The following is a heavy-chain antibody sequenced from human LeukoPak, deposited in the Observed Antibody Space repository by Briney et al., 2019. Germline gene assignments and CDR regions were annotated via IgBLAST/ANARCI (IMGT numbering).Heavy chain of an antibody. CDR3: ARVVDTAMVYSPSWFVP. CDR1: GGSISSYY. D-gene: IGHD5-18*01. CDR2: IYYSGST. Sequence: PSETLSLTCTVSGGSISSYYWSWIRQPPGKGLEWIGYIYYSGSTNYNPSLKSRVTISVDTSKNQFSLKLSSVTAADTAVYYCARVVDTAMVYSPSWFVPWGQGTLVTVSS. V-gene: IGHV4-59*01. J-gene: IGHJ5*02.